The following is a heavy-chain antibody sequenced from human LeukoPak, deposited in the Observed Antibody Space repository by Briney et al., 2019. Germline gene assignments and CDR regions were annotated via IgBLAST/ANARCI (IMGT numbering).Heavy chain of an antibody. V-gene: IGHV3-21*01. J-gene: IGHJ4*02. CDR3: ARDLGMDYGVDY. CDR2: MISSSYI. Sequence: KTGGSLRLSCAASGFTFSSYSMNWVRQAPGKGLEWVSSMISSSYIYYADSVKGRFTISRHNAKTSLYLQMNSLRAEDTAVYYCARDLGMDYGVDYWGQGTLVTVSS. CDR1: GFTFSSYS. D-gene: IGHD4-17*01.